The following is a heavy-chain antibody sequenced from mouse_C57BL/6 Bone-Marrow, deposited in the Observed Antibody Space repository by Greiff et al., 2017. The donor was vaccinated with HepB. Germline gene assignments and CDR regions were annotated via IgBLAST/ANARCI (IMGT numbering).Heavy chain of an antibody. D-gene: IGHD1-1*01. V-gene: IGHV1-42*01. Sequence: VQLQQSGPELVKPGASVKISCKASGYSFTGYYMNWVKQSPEKSLEWIGEINPSTGGTTYNQKFKAKATLTVDKSSSTAYMQLKSLTSEDSAVYYCAKKYGSPAWVAYWGQGTLVTVSA. CDR2: INPSTGGT. J-gene: IGHJ3*01. CDR3: AKKYGSPAWVAY. CDR1: GYSFTGYY.